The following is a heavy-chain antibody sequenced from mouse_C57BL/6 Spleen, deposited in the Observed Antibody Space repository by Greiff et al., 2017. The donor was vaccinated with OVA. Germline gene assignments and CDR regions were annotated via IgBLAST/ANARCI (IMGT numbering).Heavy chain of an antibody. CDR2: ISSGSSTI. CDR1: GFTFSDYG. V-gene: IGHV5-17*01. CDR3: ARTGYLYAMDY. D-gene: IGHD2-2*01. J-gene: IGHJ4*01. Sequence: EVKLMESGGGLVKPGGSLTLSCAASGFTFSDYGMHWFRQAPEKGLVWVAYISSGSSTIYYADTVKGRFTISRDNAKNTLFLQMTSLRSEDTAMYYCARTGYLYAMDYWGQGTSVTVSS.